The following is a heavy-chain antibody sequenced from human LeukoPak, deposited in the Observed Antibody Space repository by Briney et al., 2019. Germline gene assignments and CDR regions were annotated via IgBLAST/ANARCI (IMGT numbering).Heavy chain of an antibody. D-gene: IGHD3-3*01. V-gene: IGHV4-30-4*08. CDR1: GGSISSGDYY. CDR3: ARDGANYDFPFDY. CDR2: IYYSGST. Sequence: SQTLSLTCTVSGGSISSGDYYWSWIRQPPGKGLEWIGYIYYSGSTYYNPSLKSRVTISVDTSKNQFSLKLSSVTAADTAVCYCARDGANYDFPFDYWGQGTLVTVSS. J-gene: IGHJ4*02.